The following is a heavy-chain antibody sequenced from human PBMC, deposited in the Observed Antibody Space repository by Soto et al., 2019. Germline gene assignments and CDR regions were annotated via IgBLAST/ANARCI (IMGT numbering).Heavy chain of an antibody. V-gene: IGHV1-18*01. Sequence: ASVKVSCKASGYTFTSYGISWVRQAPGQGLEWMGWISAYNGNTNYAQKFQGRVTMTRDTSTSTVYMELSSLRSEDTAVYYCARSSGWYEVWGQGTLVTVSS. CDR2: ISAYNGNT. D-gene: IGHD6-19*01. CDR1: GYTFTSYG. CDR3: ARSSGWYEV. J-gene: IGHJ4*02.